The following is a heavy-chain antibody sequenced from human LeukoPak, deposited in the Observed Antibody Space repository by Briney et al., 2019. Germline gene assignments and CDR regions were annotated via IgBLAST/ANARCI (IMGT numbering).Heavy chain of an antibody. CDR2: IIPIFATA. J-gene: IGHJ4*02. V-gene: IGHV1-69*13. D-gene: IGHD2-2*01. Sequence: SVKVSCKASGGTLSSYAISWVRQAPGQGLEWMGGIIPIFATANYAQKFQGRVTITADESTSTAYMELSSLRSEDTAVYYCARCSSTSCHVFDYWGQGTLVTVSS. CDR3: ARCSSTSCHVFDY. CDR1: GGTLSSYA.